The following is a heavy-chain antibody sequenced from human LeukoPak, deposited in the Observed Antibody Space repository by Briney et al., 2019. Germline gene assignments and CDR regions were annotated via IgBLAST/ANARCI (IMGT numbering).Heavy chain of an antibody. D-gene: IGHD2-15*01. CDR3: ARSVEGYCCGGSCYSYYYYMDV. CDR2: IYYSGST. CDR1: GGSMSSYY. V-gene: IGHV4-59*01. J-gene: IGHJ6*03. Sequence: PSETLSLTCTVSGGSMSSYYWSWIRQPPAKGLEWIGYIYYSGSTNYNPSLKSRVTISVDTSKNQFSLKLSSVTAADTAVYYCARSVEGYCCGGSCYSYYYYMDVWGKGTTVTVSS.